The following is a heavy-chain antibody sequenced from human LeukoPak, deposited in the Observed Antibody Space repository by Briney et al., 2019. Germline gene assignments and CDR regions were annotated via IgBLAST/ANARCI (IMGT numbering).Heavy chain of an antibody. CDR3: ARGAAVFCDAFDI. D-gene: IGHD6-19*01. CDR2: IYYSGTT. V-gene: IGHV4-59*11. J-gene: IGHJ3*02. CDR1: GGSIRTHY. Sequence: SETLSLTCTVSGGSIRTHYWSWIRQPPGKGLEWIGYIYYSGTTNYNPSLKSRVTISVDRAKNQFSLRLNSVTAADTAVYYCARGAAVFCDAFDIWGQGTMVTVSS.